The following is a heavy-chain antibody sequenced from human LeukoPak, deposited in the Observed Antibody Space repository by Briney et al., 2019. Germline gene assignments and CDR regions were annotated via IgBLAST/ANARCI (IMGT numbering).Heavy chain of an antibody. J-gene: IGHJ4*02. D-gene: IGHD6-13*01. V-gene: IGHV3-30*19. CDR3: AREGIAAAGKRVEGFDY. CDR1: GFAFNTYA. Sequence: GGSLRLSCAASGFAFNTYAMHWVRQAPGQGLEWVAVISYDGSNKYYADSVKGRFTISRDNSKNTLYLQMNSLRAEDTAVYYCAREGIAAAGKRVEGFDYWGQGTLVTVSS. CDR2: ISYDGSNK.